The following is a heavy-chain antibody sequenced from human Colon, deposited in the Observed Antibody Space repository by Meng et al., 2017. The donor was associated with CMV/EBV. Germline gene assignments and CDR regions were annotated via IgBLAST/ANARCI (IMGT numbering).Heavy chain of an antibody. J-gene: IGHJ4*02. D-gene: IGHD4-17*01. CDR3: ATDYGDYYFDR. Sequence: LQESGPGLVKPSASLSLTRTVSGGSISSSTYYWGWICQTPGKGLEWIGNIYYSGYTYYNPSLKSRLTISVDTSKNQFSLKLTSVTAADTAVYYCATDYGDYYFDRWGQGTLVTVSS. CDR1: GGSISSSTYY. CDR2: IYYSGYT. V-gene: IGHV4-39*07.